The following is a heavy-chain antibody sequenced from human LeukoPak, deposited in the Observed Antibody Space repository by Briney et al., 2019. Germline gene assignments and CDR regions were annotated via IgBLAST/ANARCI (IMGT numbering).Heavy chain of an antibody. CDR3: ARVAGMNAFDI. CDR1: GFTFSSYS. Sequence: GGPLRLSCAASGFTFSSYSVNWVRQAPGKGLEWVSSISSSSSYIYYADSVKGRFTISRDNAKNSLYLQMNSLRAEDTAVYYCARVAGMNAFDIWGQGTMVTVSS. D-gene: IGHD6-19*01. V-gene: IGHV3-21*01. CDR2: ISSSSSYI. J-gene: IGHJ3*02.